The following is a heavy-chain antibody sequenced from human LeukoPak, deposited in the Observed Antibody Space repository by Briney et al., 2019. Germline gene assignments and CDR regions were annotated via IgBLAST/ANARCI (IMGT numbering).Heavy chain of an antibody. V-gene: IGHV1-18*01. D-gene: IGHD3-10*01. CDR3: ARITMVRGVIFDSYFDL. CDR1: GYTFTSYG. Sequence: GASVKVSCKASGYTFTSYGILWVRQAPGQGLEWMGWISAYNGNTNYAQKLQGRVTMTTDTSTSIAHMELRSLRSDDTAVYYCARITMVRGVIFDSYFDLWGRGTLVTVSS. CDR2: ISAYNGNT. J-gene: IGHJ2*01.